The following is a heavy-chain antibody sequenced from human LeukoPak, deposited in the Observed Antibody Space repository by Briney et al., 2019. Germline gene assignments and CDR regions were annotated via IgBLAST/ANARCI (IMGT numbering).Heavy chain of an antibody. J-gene: IGHJ3*02. CDR3: AADVGKAAAGFLGAFDI. D-gene: IGHD6-13*01. V-gene: IGHV1-58*02. Sequence: SVTVSCKASGFTFTSSAMQWVRQARGQRLEWIGWICVGSGNTNYAQKFQERVTIIRDISTSTAYMELSSLRSEDTAVYYCAADVGKAAAGFLGAFDIWGQGTMVTVSS. CDR2: ICVGSGNT. CDR1: GFTFTSSA.